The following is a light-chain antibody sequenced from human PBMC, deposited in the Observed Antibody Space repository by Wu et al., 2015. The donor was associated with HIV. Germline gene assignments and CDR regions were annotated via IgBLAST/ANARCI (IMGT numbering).Light chain of an antibody. CDR3: QQVYTYPRT. CDR1: QSIGTS. J-gene: IGKJ1*01. Sequence: DIQMTQSPSTLSASVGDKVTITCRASQSIGTSLAWYQQKPGKGPQLLIYKASSLQTGVSSRFSGSGSGTEFTLTISSLQPDDLATYHCQQVYTYPRTFGQGTKVEVK. V-gene: IGKV1-5*03. CDR2: KAS.